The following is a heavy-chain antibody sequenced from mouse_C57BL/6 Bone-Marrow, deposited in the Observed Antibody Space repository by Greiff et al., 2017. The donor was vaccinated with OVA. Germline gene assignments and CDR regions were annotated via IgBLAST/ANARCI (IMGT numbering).Heavy chain of an antibody. V-gene: IGHV1-63*01. D-gene: IGHD2-10*02. CDR3: AREGRYGPFAY. Sequence: QVQLQQSGAELVRPGTSVKMSCKASGYTFTNYWIGWAKQRPGHGLEWIGDIYPGGGYTNYNEKFKGKATLTADKSSSTAYMQFSSLTAEDSAIYYGAREGRYGPFAYWGQGTLVTVSA. CDR2: IYPGGGYT. J-gene: IGHJ3*01. CDR1: GYTFTNYW.